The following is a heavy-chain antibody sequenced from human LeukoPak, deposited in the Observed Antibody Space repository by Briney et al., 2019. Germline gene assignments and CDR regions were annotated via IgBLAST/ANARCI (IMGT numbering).Heavy chain of an antibody. D-gene: IGHD3-22*01. CDR3: ARPFYYDSNGGEGVDV. Sequence: GGSLRLSCAASGFTFTRFNMNWVRQAPGKGLELVSSITTSGTYIYYADSVKGRFTISRDNAKNSLYLQMNSLRAEDTAVYYCARPFYYDSNGGEGVDVWGRGTTVTVSS. CDR1: GFTFTRFN. J-gene: IGHJ6*02. CDR2: ITTSGTYI. V-gene: IGHV3-21*06.